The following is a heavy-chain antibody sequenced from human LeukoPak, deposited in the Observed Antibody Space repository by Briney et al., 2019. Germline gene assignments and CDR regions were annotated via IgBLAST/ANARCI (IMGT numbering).Heavy chain of an antibody. Sequence: GGSLRLSCAASGFTFNDYYMSWIRQAPGKGLEWVSYISNSGETIYYGDSVRGRFTMSRDNAKKSLYLQMHSLRVEDAAVYYCARDYSGSYGDAFDIWGQGTMVTVSS. CDR1: GFTFNDYY. D-gene: IGHD1-26*01. V-gene: IGHV3-11*04. CDR3: ARDYSGSYGDAFDI. CDR2: ISNSGETI. J-gene: IGHJ3*02.